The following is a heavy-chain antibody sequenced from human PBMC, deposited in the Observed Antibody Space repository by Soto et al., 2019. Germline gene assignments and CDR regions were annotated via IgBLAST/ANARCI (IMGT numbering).Heavy chain of an antibody. D-gene: IGHD6-19*01. CDR2: INAGNGNT. J-gene: IGHJ5*02. V-gene: IGHV1-3*01. Sequence: QVQLVQSGAEVKKPGASVKVSCKASGYTFTSYAMHWVRQAPEQRLEWMGWINAGNGNTKYSQKFQGRVTITRDTSASTAYMELSSLRSEDTAVYYCARSIAVAGIPYNWFDPWGQGTLVTVSS. CDR3: ARSIAVAGIPYNWFDP. CDR1: GYTFTSYA.